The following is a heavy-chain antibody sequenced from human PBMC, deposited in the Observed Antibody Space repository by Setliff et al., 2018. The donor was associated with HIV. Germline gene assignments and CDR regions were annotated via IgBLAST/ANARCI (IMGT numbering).Heavy chain of an antibody. V-gene: IGHV3-74*01. CDR1: GFSLGDFW. J-gene: IGHJ5*02. CDR3: ARASFPRYCSITSCFEKGWFDP. D-gene: IGHD2-2*01. Sequence: GSLRLSCAASGFSLGDFWMHWVRQVPGKGLLWVSRMNTDGSTTTYADSVKGRFTISRDSAKNTLLLQMNSLRVEDTAVYYCARASFPRYCSITSCFEKGWFDPWGQGTLVTVSS. CDR2: MNTDGSTT.